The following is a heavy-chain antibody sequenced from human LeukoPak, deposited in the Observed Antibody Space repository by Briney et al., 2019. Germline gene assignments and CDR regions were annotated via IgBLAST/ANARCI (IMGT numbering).Heavy chain of an antibody. J-gene: IGHJ5*02. Sequence: GGSLRLSCAASGITFGNNWMHWVRQGPGKGLVWISRINSDGGGAIYADSVKGRFTVSRDNAKNTLYLQMNSLRAEDTAVYYCARDVPHNWFDTWAQGTLVTVSS. V-gene: IGHV3-74*01. CDR2: INSDGGGA. CDR1: GITFGNNW. CDR3: ARDVPHNWFDT.